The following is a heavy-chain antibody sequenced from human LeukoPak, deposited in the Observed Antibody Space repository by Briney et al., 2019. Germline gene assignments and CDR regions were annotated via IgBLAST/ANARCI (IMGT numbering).Heavy chain of an antibody. CDR2: ISWNSGSI. D-gene: IGHD2-15*01. V-gene: IGHV3-9*01. Sequence: GGSLRLSCAASGFTFDDYAMHWVRQAPGKGLEWVSGISWNSGSIGYADSVKGRFTISRDNAKNSLYLQMNSLRAEDTALYYCAKDMEEVGISSLDYWGQGTLVTVSS. CDR3: AKDMEEVGISSLDY. J-gene: IGHJ4*02. CDR1: GFTFDDYA.